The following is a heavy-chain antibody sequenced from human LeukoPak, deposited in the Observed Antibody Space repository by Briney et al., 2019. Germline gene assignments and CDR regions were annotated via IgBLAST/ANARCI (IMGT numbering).Heavy chain of an antibody. V-gene: IGHV5-51*01. D-gene: IGHD2-2*01. Sequence: GGSLKISCKGSGYSFTSYWIGWVRQMPGKGLEWMGIIYPGDSDTRYSPSFQGQVSISADQSISTAYLQWSSLKASDTAMYYCARLLVVTALSEAYLYYYYMDVWGKGTTVTVSS. CDR1: GYSFTSYW. CDR2: IYPGDSDT. J-gene: IGHJ6*03. CDR3: ARLLVVTALSEAYLYYYYMDV.